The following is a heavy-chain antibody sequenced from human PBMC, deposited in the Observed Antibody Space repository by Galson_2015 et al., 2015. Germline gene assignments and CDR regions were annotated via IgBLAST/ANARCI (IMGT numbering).Heavy chain of an antibody. V-gene: IGHV1-18*04. Sequence: SVKVSCKASGYTFTSYGISWVRQAPGQGLEWMGWISAYNGNTNYAQKLQGRVTMTTDTSTSTAYMELRSLRSDDTAVYYCARDPGHSSCWYVPDFYGMDVWGQGTPVTVSS. CDR3: ARDPGHSSCWYVPDFYGMDV. J-gene: IGHJ6*02. D-gene: IGHD6-19*01. CDR2: ISAYNGNT. CDR1: GYTFTSYG.